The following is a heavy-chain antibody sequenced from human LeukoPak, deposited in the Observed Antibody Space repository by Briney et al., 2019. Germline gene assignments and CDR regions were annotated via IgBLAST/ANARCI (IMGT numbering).Heavy chain of an antibody. CDR1: GFTFSSYA. Sequence: PGGSLRLSCVASGFTFSSYAMNWVRQAPGKGLEWVSAISDGGGRTFYPDSVKGRFIISRDNSKNTLYLQMNSLRAEDTALYYCAIASSTSWQFDYWGQGTLVTVSS. V-gene: IGHV3-23*01. CDR3: AIASSTSWQFDY. J-gene: IGHJ4*02. D-gene: IGHD6-13*01. CDR2: ISDGGGRT.